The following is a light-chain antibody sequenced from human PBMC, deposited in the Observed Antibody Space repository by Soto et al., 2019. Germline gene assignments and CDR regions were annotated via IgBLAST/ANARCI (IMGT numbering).Light chain of an antibody. Sequence: EIVMTQFPSTLSVSPGEIATLSCSARKSVSSNLAWYQQKPGQAPRLLIYGASTRATGIPARFSGSGSGTEFTLTISSLQSEDFAVYYCQQYNNWPPWTFGQGTKVDIK. CDR3: QQYNNWPPWT. V-gene: IGKV3-15*01. CDR1: KSVSSN. CDR2: GAS. J-gene: IGKJ1*01.